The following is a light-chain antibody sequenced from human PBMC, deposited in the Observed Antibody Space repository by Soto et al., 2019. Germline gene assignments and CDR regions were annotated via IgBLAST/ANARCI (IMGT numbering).Light chain of an antibody. CDR1: QTISNW. CDR2: KAS. Sequence: IQMTQSPSTLSASVGDRVTITCRASQTISNWLAWYQQKPGKAPKLLIYKASNLESGVPSRFSGSGSGTEFTLTISSLQPEDFATYYCQQYNSYSQTFGQGTKVEIK. V-gene: IGKV1-5*03. CDR3: QQYNSYSQT. J-gene: IGKJ1*01.